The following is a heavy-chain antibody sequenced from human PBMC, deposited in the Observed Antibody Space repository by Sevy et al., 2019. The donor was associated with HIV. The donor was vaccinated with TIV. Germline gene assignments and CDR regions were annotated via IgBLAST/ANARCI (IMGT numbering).Heavy chain of an antibody. CDR2: ISGSGGTT. CDR3: AKSGRYTSGWSVDYFDY. D-gene: IGHD6-13*01. Sequence: GGSLRLSCAASGFTFSSYAVSWVRQAPGKGLEWVSAISGSGGTTYYAESVKGRFTISRDNSKNTLYLQMNSLRAEDTAVYYCAKSGRYTSGWSVDYFDYWGQGTVVTVSS. CDR1: GFTFSSYA. V-gene: IGHV3-23*01. J-gene: IGHJ4*02.